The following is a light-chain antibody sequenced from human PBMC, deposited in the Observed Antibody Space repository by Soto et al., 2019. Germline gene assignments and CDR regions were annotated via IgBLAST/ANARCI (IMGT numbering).Light chain of an antibody. J-gene: IGKJ2*01. CDR3: QQYNNWPYT. CDR2: GAS. CDR1: QSVSSN. V-gene: IGKV3-15*01. Sequence: EIVMTQSPATLSVSPGERATLSCRASQSVSSNLAWYQQKPGQAPRLLIYGASTRATGIPARFSGSGSGKEFTITISSLQSEDFAVYYCQQYNNWPYTFGQGTKLEIK.